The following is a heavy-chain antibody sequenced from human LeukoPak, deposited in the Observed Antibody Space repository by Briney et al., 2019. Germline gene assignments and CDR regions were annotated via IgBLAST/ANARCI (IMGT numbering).Heavy chain of an antibody. D-gene: IGHD5-18*01. Sequence: ASVKVSCKASQYSFSDYAIHWVRQAPGQRLEWMGWIDAGNGRTKYSQSFQGRLTIIRDTSATTAYMELRSLRSDDTAVYYCARGTLDPLWLGAFDIWGQGTMVTVSS. CDR3: ARGTLDPLWLGAFDI. CDR1: QYSFSDYA. J-gene: IGHJ3*02. V-gene: IGHV1-3*01. CDR2: IDAGNGRT.